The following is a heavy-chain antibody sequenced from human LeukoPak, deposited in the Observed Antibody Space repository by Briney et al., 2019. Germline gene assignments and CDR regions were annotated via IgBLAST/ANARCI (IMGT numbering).Heavy chain of an antibody. CDR2: ISGSGGST. J-gene: IGHJ4*02. Sequence: PGGSLRLSCAASGFTFSSYAMSWVRQAPGKGLEWVSAISGSGGSTYYADSVKGRFTLSRNNSENTLSLQVNSLRAEDTAVYYCAKGQRSPLLLIAAAATGADYWGQGTLVTVSS. CDR3: AKGQRSPLLLIAAAATGADY. D-gene: IGHD6-13*01. CDR1: GFTFSSYA. V-gene: IGHV3-23*01.